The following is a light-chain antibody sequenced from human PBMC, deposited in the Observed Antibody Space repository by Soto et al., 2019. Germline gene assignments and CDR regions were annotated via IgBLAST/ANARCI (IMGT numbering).Light chain of an antibody. Sequence: QSVLTQPPSVSGAPGQRVTISCTGSSSNIGAGYDVHWYQQLPGTAPKLLIYSNNQRPSGVPDRFSGSKSGTSASLAISGLQSEDEADYYYAAWDDSLNGPVFGGGTKLTVL. CDR2: SNN. CDR1: SSNIGAGYD. V-gene: IGLV1-44*01. CDR3: AAWDDSLNGPV. J-gene: IGLJ3*02.